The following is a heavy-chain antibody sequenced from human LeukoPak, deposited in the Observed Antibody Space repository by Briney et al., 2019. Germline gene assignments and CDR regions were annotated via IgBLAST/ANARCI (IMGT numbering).Heavy chain of an antibody. J-gene: IGHJ4*02. CDR3: ARESYDSSGYYYIDY. Sequence: GGSLRLSCAPSGFTFSSYSMNWVRQAPGKGLEWVSSISSSSSYIYYADSVKGRFTISRDNAKNSLYLQMNSLRAEDTAVYYCARESYDSSGYYYIDYWGQGTLVTVSS. CDR1: GFTFSSYS. V-gene: IGHV3-21*01. D-gene: IGHD3-22*01. CDR2: ISSSSSYI.